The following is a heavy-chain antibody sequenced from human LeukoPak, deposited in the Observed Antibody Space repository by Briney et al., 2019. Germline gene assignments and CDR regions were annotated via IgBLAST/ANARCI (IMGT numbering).Heavy chain of an antibody. V-gene: IGHV3-23*01. D-gene: IGHD5-18*01. CDR1: GLTFSSYA. CDR3: AKGGYSHGPFDY. J-gene: IGHJ4*02. Sequence: PGGSPRLSCAASGLTFSSYAMSWVRQAPGKGLEWVSAISGSGGSTYCADSVKGRFTISRDNSKNTLYLQMNSLRAEDTAVYYCAKGGYSHGPFDYWGQGTLVTVSS. CDR2: ISGSGGST.